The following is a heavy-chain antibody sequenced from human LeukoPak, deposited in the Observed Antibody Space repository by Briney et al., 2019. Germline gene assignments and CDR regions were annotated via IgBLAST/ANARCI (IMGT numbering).Heavy chain of an antibody. V-gene: IGHV3-7*04. J-gene: IGHJ4*02. CDR1: GFTFSSYW. CDR3: ARETEMANLDY. D-gene: IGHD5-24*01. CDR2: IKGDGSEK. Sequence: GRSLRLSCAASGFTFSSYWMTWVRQAPGKGLEWVANIKGDGSEKYYVDSVKGRFTISRDNAKKSLYLQMNSLRAEDTAVYYCARETEMANLDYWGQGTLVTVSS.